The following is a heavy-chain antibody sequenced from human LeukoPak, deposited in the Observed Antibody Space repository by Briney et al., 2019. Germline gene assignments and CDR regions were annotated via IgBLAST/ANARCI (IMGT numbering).Heavy chain of an antibody. J-gene: IGHJ4*02. Sequence: GGSLRLSCAVSGFNFNTYSMNWVRQAPGKGPEWVSSISSTSNYIYYADSVKGRFTISRDNAKNSLYLQMNSLRAEDTALYYCTSALNIKTHYWGQGTLVTVSS. CDR3: TSALNIKTHY. CDR1: GFNFNTYS. CDR2: ISSTSNYI. D-gene: IGHD4-23*01. V-gene: IGHV3-21*01.